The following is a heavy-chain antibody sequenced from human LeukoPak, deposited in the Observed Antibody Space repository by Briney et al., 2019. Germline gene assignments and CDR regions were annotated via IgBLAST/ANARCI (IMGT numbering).Heavy chain of an antibody. CDR1: GFTFSDYY. Sequence: GGSLRLFCAASGFTFSDYYMSWIRQAPGKGLEWVSYISSSASTIYYADSVKGRFTISRDNAKYSLYLQMNSLRAGDTAVYYCARDHPLSQKEDYFDYWGQGTLVTVSS. CDR2: ISSSASTI. CDR3: ARDHPLSQKEDYFDY. V-gene: IGHV3-11*04. J-gene: IGHJ4*02.